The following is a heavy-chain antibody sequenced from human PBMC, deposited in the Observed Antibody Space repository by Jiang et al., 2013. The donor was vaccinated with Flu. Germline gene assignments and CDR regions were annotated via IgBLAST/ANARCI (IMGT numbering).Heavy chain of an antibody. CDR1: GGSVSSDGYY. CDR2: IYYTGST. V-gene: IGHV4-61*08. J-gene: IGHJ6*02. D-gene: IGHD3-22*01. CDR3: ARSSLTMIAVGGMDV. Sequence: GSGLVKPSETLSLTCSVSGGSVSSDGYYWSWIRQPPGKGLEWIGYIYYTGSTNQNPSLKSRGTISVDTSKNQFSLKLSSVTAADTAVYYCARSSLTMIAVGGMDVWGQGTTVTVSS.